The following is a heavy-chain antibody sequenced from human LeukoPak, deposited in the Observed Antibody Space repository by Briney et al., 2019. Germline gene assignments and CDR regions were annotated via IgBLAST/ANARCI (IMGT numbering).Heavy chain of an antibody. V-gene: IGHV3-23*01. CDR1: GFTFSSNA. J-gene: IGHJ4*02. D-gene: IGHD6-19*01. CDR2: ISGSGGST. Sequence: GGSLRLSCAASGFTFSSNAMSWVRQAPGKGLEWVSAISGSGGSTYYADSVKGRFTISRANSKNTLYLQMNSLRAEDTAVYYCAKGGPGSSGFDYWGQGTLVTVSS. CDR3: AKGGPGSSGFDY.